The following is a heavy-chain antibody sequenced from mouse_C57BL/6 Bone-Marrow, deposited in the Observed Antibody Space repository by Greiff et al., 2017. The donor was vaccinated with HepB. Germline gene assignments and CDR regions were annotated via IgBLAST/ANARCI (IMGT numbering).Heavy chain of an antibody. CDR3: ASRRFYYAMDY. J-gene: IGHJ4*01. Sequence: EVQLVQPGGGLVKPGASLKLSCAASGFTFSDYGMHWVRQAPEQGLEWVAYISSGSSTNYYADTLKGRTTISRDNAKNTLFLQMSSLRSEDAAMYYCASRRFYYAMDYWGQGTSVTVSS. V-gene: IGHV5-17*01. CDR2: ISSGSSTN. CDR1: GFTFSDYG.